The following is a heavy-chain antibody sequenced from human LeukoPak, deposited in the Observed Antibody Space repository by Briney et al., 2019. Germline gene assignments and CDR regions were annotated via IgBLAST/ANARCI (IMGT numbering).Heavy chain of an antibody. V-gene: IGHV4-34*01. J-gene: IGHJ5*02. CDR3: AIDCSGGSCPTS. CDR1: GGSFSGYY. CDR2: INHSGST. D-gene: IGHD2-15*01. Sequence: SETLSLTCAVYGGSFSGYYWSWIRQPPGKGLEWLGEINHSGSTNYNPSLKSRVTISVDTSKNQFSLKLSSVTAADTAVYYCAIDCSGGSCPTSWGQGTLVTVSS.